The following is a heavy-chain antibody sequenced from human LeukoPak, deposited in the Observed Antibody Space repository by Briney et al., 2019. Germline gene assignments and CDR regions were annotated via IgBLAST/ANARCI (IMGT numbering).Heavy chain of an antibody. D-gene: IGHD1-26*01. CDR3: ARHGTVSSGSYFDY. V-gene: IGHV4-59*08. CDR1: GGSVTSYY. Sequence: NASETLSLTCSVSGGSVTSYYWSWIRQPPGKGLEWIGHIHYSGSNNYNPSLRSRVTMFVDKSKNQISLRLSSVTAADTAVYYCARHGTVSSGSYFDYWGQGTQVTLS. CDR2: IHYSGSN. J-gene: IGHJ4*02.